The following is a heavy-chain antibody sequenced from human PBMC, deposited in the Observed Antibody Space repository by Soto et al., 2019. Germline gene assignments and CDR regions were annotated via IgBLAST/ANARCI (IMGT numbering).Heavy chain of an antibody. CDR3: ARGGKNPDYYYYYRDV. J-gene: IGHJ6*03. Sequence: SETLSLTCAVYGGSFSGYYWSWIRQPPGKGLEWIGEINHSGSTNYNPSLKSRVTISVDTSKNQFSLRLSSVTAADTAVYYCARGGKNPDYYYYYRDVWGKGTRVTVSS. D-gene: IGHD3-10*01. CDR1: GGSFSGYY. CDR2: INHSGST. V-gene: IGHV4-34*01.